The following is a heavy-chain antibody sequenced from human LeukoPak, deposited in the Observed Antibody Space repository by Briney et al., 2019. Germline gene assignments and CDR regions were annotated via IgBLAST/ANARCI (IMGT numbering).Heavy chain of an antibody. CDR1: GYTFTGNY. J-gene: IGHJ3*01. Sequence: ASVKVSCRASGYTFTGNYIHWVRQAPGQGLEWMGWINPNSGGTKFAQRLQGRVSMTRDTSITTAYMDLSRLTSDDTAVYYCARGDRSSSILEDAFDLWGPGTMVSVSS. V-gene: IGHV1-2*02. CDR3: ARGDRSSSILEDAFDL. CDR2: INPNSGGT. D-gene: IGHD6-6*01.